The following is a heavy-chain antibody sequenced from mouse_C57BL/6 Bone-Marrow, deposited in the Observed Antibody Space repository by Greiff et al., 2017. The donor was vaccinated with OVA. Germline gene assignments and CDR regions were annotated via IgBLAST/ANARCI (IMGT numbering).Heavy chain of an antibody. CDR2: IYYSGTI. CDR3: ARDNGRSYLAWFAY. D-gene: IGHD1-1*01. V-gene: IGHV3-5*01. CDR1: GISITTGNYR. J-gene: IGHJ3*01. Sequence: EVKLQESGPGLVKPSQTVFLTCTVTGISITTGNYRWSWIRQFPGNKLEWIGYIYYSGTITYNPSLTRRTTITRDTPKNQFFLEVNALTAEDTATYYCARDNGRSYLAWFAYWGQGTLVTVSA.